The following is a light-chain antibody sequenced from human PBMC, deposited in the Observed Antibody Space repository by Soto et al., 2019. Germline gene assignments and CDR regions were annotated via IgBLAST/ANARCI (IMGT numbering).Light chain of an antibody. J-gene: IGLJ2*01. V-gene: IGLV2-14*01. CDR2: EVR. CDR1: SSDVGGYDY. CDR3: SSYTTNSILVL. Sequence: QSVLTQPASVSGSPGQSITISCTGTSSDVGGYDYVSWYQQYPGKVPKLIIYEVRNRPSGVSNRFSGSKSGNTASLTISGIQAEDEGDYYCSSYTTNSILVLFGGGTKLTVL.